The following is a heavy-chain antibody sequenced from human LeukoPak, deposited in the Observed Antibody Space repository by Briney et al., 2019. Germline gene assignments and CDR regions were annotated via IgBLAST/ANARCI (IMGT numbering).Heavy chain of an antibody. Sequence: ASVKVSCKASGGTFSSYAISWVRQAPGQGLEWMGRIIPILGIANYAQKFQGRVTITADKSTSTAYMELSSLRSEDTAVYYCASGGPYADIVRPDAFDIWGQGTMVTVSS. J-gene: IGHJ3*02. CDR3: ASGGPYADIVRPDAFDI. V-gene: IGHV1-69*04. D-gene: IGHD5-12*01. CDR1: GGTFSSYA. CDR2: IIPILGIA.